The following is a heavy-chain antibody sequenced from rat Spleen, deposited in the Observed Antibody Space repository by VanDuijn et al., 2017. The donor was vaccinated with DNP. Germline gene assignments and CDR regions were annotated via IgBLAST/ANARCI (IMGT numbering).Heavy chain of an antibody. CDR1: GFTFSNYD. CDR3: IRWNSGHFDY. Sequence: EVQLVESGGGLVQPGRSMKLSCAASGFTFSNYDMAWVRQAPKKGLEWVATISYDVSSTYYRDSVKGRFTISRDNAKSTLYLQMDSLRSEDTATYYCIRWNSGHFDYWGQGVMVTVSS. V-gene: IGHV5-7*01. J-gene: IGHJ2*01. D-gene: IGHD4-3*01. CDR2: ISYDVSST.